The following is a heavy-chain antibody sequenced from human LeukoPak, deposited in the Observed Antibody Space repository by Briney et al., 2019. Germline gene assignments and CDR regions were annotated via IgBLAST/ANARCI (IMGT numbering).Heavy chain of an antibody. J-gene: IGHJ3*02. D-gene: IGHD5/OR15-5a*01. V-gene: IGHV3-7*01. CDR2: IKQDGSEK. CDR3: ARDPNIVSAVTLRAFDI. Sequence: GGSLRLSCAASGFTFSSYWMSWVRQAPGKGLEWVANIKQDGSEKYYVDSVKGRFTISRDNAKNSLYLQMNSLRAEDTAVYYCARDPNIVSAVTLRAFDIWGQGTMASVSS. CDR1: GFTFSSYW.